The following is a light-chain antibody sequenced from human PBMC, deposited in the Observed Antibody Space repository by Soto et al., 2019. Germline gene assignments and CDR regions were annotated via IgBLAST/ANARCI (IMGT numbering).Light chain of an antibody. J-gene: IGKJ4*01. CDR3: QQYGSSVLT. V-gene: IGKV3-20*01. CDR1: QTIDNNH. Sequence: EIVLTQSPGTLSLSPGERVTLSCRASQTIDNNHLAWYKQKPGQAPRLLIHGTSNRATGIPDRFSGSGSGTDFTLIISRLEPEDFAVYYCQQYGSSVLTFGGGTKVEIK. CDR2: GTS.